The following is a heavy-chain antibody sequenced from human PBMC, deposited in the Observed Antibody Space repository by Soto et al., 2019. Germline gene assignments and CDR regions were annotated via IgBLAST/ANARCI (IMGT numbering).Heavy chain of an antibody. D-gene: IGHD6-13*01. Sequence: GGSLRLSCAASGFTFSSYGMHWVRQAPGKGLEWVAVISYDGSNKYYADSVKGRFTISRDNSKNTLYLQMNSLRAEDTAVYYCAKSYSSSWYVHLDYWGQGTLVTVSS. CDR1: GFTFSSYG. V-gene: IGHV3-30*18. CDR2: ISYDGSNK. J-gene: IGHJ4*02. CDR3: AKSYSSSWYVHLDY.